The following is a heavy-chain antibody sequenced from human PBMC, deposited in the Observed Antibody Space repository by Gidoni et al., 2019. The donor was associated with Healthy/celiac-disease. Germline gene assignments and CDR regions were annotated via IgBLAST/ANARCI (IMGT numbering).Heavy chain of an antibody. CDR2: ISGRADST. CDR3: AKRPTCGGDCYHFDS. V-gene: IGHV3-23*01. CDR1: GFTFSTYA. D-gene: IGHD2-21*02. J-gene: IGHJ4*02. Sequence: EVQLFESGGGFVQPGGSLRLSCAASGFTFSTYAMSWVRQAPGKGLEWVSSISGRADSTYYADSVKGRFTISRDNSKNTLYLQMSSLRAEDTAVYYCAKRPTCGGDCYHFDSWGQGTLVTVSS.